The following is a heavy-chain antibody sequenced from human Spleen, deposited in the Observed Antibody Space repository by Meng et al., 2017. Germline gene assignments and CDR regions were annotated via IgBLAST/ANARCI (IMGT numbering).Heavy chain of an antibody. D-gene: IGHD2-2*01. CDR1: GFIFDDYG. V-gene: IGHV3-20*04. Sequence: GGSLRLSCTASGFIFDDYGMSWVRQTPEKGLEWVSGINWNGGGAGYADSVKGRFTISRDNTKNSLFLQMNSLRAEDTALYYCARDLGADCTSTSCYQVDAFDIWGQGTMVTVSS. J-gene: IGHJ3*02. CDR3: ARDLGADCTSTSCYQVDAFDI. CDR2: INWNGGGA.